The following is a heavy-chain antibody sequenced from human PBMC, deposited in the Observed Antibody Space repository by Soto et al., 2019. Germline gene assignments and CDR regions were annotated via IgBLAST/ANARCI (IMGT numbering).Heavy chain of an antibody. Sequence: QVQLVQSGAEVKKPGASVKVSCKASGYTFSIYDVSWVRQASGQGLEWMGWMNPNSGNTEYAQKFQGRVTMTRNTSTNTIYMELRSLRSEDTAVYFCASQLRYLESGGVDVWGQGTTVTVSS. D-gene: IGHD3-3*01. J-gene: IGHJ6*02. V-gene: IGHV1-8*01. CDR3: ASQLRYLESGGVDV. CDR1: GYTFSIYD. CDR2: MNPNSGNT.